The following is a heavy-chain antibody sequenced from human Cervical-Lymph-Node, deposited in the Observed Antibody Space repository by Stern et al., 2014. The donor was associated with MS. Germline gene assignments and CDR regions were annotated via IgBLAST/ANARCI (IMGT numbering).Heavy chain of an antibody. CDR1: GYTFTSYA. Sequence: VQLVESGAEVKKPGASVKVSCKASGYTFTSYAVHWVRQAPGQRLEWMGWINAGNGNTKYSQKFQGRVTITRDTSASTAYMELSSLRSEDTAVYYCARAAAGYYFDYWGQGTLVTVSS. CDR2: INAGNGNT. D-gene: IGHD6-13*01. CDR3: ARAAAGYYFDY. J-gene: IGHJ4*02. V-gene: IGHV1-3*01.